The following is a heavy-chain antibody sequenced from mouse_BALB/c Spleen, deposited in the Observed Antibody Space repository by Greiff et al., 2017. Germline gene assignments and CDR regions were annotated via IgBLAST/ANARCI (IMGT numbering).Heavy chain of an antibody. D-gene: IGHD2-10*02. J-gene: IGHJ2*01. CDR3: ARYGNYFDY. CDR1: GFTFTDYY. V-gene: IGHV7-3*02. Sequence: EVMLVESGGGLVQPGGSLRLSCATSGFTFTDYYMSWVRQPPGKALEWLGFIRNKANGYTTEYSASVKGRFTISRDNSQSILYLQVNTLRAEDSATYYCARYGNYFDYWGQGTTLTVSS. CDR2: IRNKANGYTT.